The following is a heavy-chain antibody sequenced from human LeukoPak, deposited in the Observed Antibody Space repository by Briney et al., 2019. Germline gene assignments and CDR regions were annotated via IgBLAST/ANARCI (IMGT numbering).Heavy chain of an antibody. V-gene: IGHV4-39*07. J-gene: IGHJ4*02. CDR3: ARGYYGSGKDY. Sequence: ETLSLTCTVSSGSISTSNYYWGWVRQPPGKALEWIGNIFYSGSTYYSPSLKSRVTISVDTSKNQFSLKLSSVTAADTAVYYCARGYYGSGKDYWGQGTLVTVSS. CDR2: IFYSGST. CDR1: SGSISTSNYY. D-gene: IGHD3-10*01.